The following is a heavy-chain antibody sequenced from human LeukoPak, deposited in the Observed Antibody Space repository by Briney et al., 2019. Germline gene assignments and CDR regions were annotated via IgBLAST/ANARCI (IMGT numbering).Heavy chain of an antibody. V-gene: IGHV1-8*02. CDR1: GYTFSNYG. CDR3: ARVITFGGPPDY. J-gene: IGHJ4*02. D-gene: IGHD3-16*01. Sequence: ASVKVSCKASGYTFSNYGISWVRQAPGQGLEWMGWMNPNSGNTGYAQKFQGRVTMTRNTSISTAYMELSSLRSEDTAVYYCARVITFGGPPDYWGQGTLVTVSS. CDR2: MNPNSGNT.